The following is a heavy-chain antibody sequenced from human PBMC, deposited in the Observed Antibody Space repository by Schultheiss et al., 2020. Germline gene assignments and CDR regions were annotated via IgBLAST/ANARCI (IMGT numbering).Heavy chain of an antibody. V-gene: IGHV4-4*02. CDR1: GGSISSSNW. CDR3: AGKILTVPGDF. Sequence: SETLSLTCAVSGGSISSSNWWSWVRQPPGKGLEWIGEIYHTGTTYYSPSLKSRVAISGDKSKNHFSLNLNSVTAADTAIYYCAGKILTVPGDFWGQGMLVTVSS. D-gene: IGHD6-19*01. J-gene: IGHJ4*02. CDR2: IYHTGTT.